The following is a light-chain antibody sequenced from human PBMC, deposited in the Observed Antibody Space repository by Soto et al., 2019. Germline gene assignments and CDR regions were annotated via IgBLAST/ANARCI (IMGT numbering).Light chain of an antibody. CDR2: DAS. V-gene: IGKV3-20*01. CDR1: LSVSTSY. CDR3: EQYGSSPT. J-gene: IGKJ1*01. Sequence: SLGTLSLSPRERATLCFRASLSVSTSYLAWYQQKPGQPPRLLIYDASSRATGIPDRFSGSGSRTDFTLTICRLEPEDIAVYYCEQYGSSPTFGPGTKVDIK.